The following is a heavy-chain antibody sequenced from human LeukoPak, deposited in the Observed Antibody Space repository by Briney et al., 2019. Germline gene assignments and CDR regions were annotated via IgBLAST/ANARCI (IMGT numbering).Heavy chain of an antibody. CDR1: GFTFSSYW. V-gene: IGHV3-7*01. CDR2: IKQDGTEK. D-gene: IGHD3-10*01. J-gene: IGHJ4*02. Sequence: PGGSLRLSCAASGFTFSSYWMSWVRQAPGKGLEWVANIKQDGTEKYYVDSVKGRFTISRDNAKNSLYLQMNSLRVEDTATYYCAKVAHYYYGSESYYFFEHWGQGTPATASS. CDR3: AKVAHYYYGSESYYFFEH.